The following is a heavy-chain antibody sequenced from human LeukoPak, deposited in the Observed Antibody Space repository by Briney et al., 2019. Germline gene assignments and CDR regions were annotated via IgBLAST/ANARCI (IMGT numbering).Heavy chain of an antibody. D-gene: IGHD2-2*01. CDR2: ISSGSEDT. CDR1: GFTFSAYS. Sequence: GGSLRLSCAASGFTFSAYSMTRIRQAPGKGLEWVSYISSGSEDTLYADSVKGRFTISRDNAKNSLYLQMNSLTAEDTAVYYCVGPPCLRGGYCSTHSWGQGTLVTVDS. CDR3: VGPPCLRGGYCSTHS. J-gene: IGHJ4*02. V-gene: IGHV3-11*03.